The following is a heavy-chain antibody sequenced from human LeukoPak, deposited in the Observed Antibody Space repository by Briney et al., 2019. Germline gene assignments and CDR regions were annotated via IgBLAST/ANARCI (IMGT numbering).Heavy chain of an antibody. D-gene: IGHD6-13*01. CDR3: ARDKSSSWYFDY. Sequence: GGSLRLSCAASGFTVSSNYMSWVRQAPGKGLEWVSVIYSGGSTYYADSVKGRFTISRDNSKNTLYLQMNSLRAEDTAVYYCARDKSSSWYFDYWGQGTLVTVSS. CDR1: GFTVSSNY. V-gene: IGHV3-53*01. CDR2: IYSGGST. J-gene: IGHJ4*02.